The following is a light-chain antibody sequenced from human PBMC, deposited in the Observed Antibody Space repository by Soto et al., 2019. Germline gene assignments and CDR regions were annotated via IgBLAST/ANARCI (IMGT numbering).Light chain of an antibody. CDR3: QQYHNWPPYT. J-gene: IGKJ2*01. V-gene: IGKV3-15*01. CDR1: QSVGSN. CDR2: GAS. Sequence: IVMTQSPATLSVSPGERATLSCRASQSVGSNFAWYQQKPGQAPRLLIYGASTRAAGIPARFSGSGSGTEFTLTISSLQSEYVAVYYCQQYHNWPPYTFGQGTKLEIK.